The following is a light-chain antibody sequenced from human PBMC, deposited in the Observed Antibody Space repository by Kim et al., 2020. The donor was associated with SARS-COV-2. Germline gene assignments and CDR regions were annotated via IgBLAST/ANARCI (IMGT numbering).Light chain of an antibody. CDR1: SSNIGAGYD. V-gene: IGLV1-40*01. Sequence: QRVTTSCTGSSSNIGAGYDVQWYRQLPGTAPKLLIYGNNNRPSGVPDRFSGSKSGTSASLAITGLQAEDEADYYCQSYDSSLSAWVFGGGTQLTVL. J-gene: IGLJ2*01. CDR2: GNN. CDR3: QSYDSSLSAWV.